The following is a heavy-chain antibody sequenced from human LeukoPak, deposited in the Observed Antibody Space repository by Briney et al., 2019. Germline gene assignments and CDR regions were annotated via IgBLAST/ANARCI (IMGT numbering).Heavy chain of an antibody. CDR2: IKGDGSHT. J-gene: IGHJ5*01. Sequence: GGSLRLSCAASGFTFSNYWMHWVRQAPGKGLVWVSRIKGDGSHTIYADSVKGRFTISRDNAKNTLYLQMKSLRTEDTAVYYCVRDWDHFDFDSWGQGTLVTVSS. CDR1: GFTFSNYW. CDR3: VRDWDHFDFDS. D-gene: IGHD3-9*01. V-gene: IGHV3-74*01.